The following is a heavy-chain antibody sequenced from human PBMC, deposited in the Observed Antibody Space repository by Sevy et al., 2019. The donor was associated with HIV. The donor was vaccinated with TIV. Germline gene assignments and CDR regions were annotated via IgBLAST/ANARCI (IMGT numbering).Heavy chain of an antibody. V-gene: IGHV3-15*07. CDR3: STDDLISY. Sequence: GGCLRLSCTASGFDFANAWMNWVRQAPGKGLEWVGHIKSITDGGAAYYAAPVKGRFTISRHDSKNTLYLHMNSLKAEDTAVYYCSTDDLISYWGRGTLVTVSS. J-gene: IGHJ4*01. CDR2: IKSITDGGAA. CDR1: GFDFANAW.